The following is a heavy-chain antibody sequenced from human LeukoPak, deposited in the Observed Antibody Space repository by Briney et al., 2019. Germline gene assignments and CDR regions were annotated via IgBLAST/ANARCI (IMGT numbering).Heavy chain of an antibody. J-gene: IGHJ4*02. CDR2: INSDGSST. D-gene: IGHD3-22*01. CDR1: GFTFSSYW. V-gene: IGHV3-74*01. Sequence: GGSLRLSCAASGFTFSSYWMHWVRQAPGKGLVWVSRINSDGSSTSYADSVKGRFTISRDNSKNTLYLQMNSLRAEDTAVYYCAKVTYYYDSSGYYAFDYWGQGTLVTVSS. CDR3: AKVTYYYDSSGYYAFDY.